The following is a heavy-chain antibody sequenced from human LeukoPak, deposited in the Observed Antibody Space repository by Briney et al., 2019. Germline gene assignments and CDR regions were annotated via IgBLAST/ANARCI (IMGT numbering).Heavy chain of an antibody. CDR2: IYPGDSDT. J-gene: IGHJ6*02. V-gene: IGHV5-51*01. D-gene: IGHD3-3*01. Sequence: GESLKISCKASGYIFTNYWIGWVRQMPGKGLEWMGIIYPGDSDTRYSPSFQGQVTISADKSISTAYLQWSSLKASDTAMYYCARHNRRFLEWLMASPAHYGMDVWGQGTTVTVSS. CDR3: ARHNRRFLEWLMASPAHYGMDV. CDR1: GYIFTNYW.